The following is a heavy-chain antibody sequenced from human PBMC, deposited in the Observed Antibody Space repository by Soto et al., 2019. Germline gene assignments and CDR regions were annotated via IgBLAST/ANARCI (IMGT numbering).Heavy chain of an antibody. J-gene: IGHJ4*02. CDR2: ISYDGSNK. D-gene: IGHD3-22*01. CDR1: GFTFGSYA. CDR3: VRDGNHYDSSGPCFDY. V-gene: IGHV3-30-3*01. Sequence: QVQLVESGGGVVQPGRSLRLSCAASGFTFGSYAMHWVRQAPGKGLEWVAVISYDGSNKYYADSVKGRFTISRDNSKNTLYLQMNSLRTEDTAVHYCVRDGNHYDSSGPCFDYWGQGTLVTVSS.